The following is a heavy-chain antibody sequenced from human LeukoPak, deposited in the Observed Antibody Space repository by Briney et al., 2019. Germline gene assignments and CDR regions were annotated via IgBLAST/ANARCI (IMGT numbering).Heavy chain of an antibody. J-gene: IGHJ4*02. D-gene: IGHD6-13*01. CDR3: ASSYSSSWSVDY. V-gene: IGHV4-4*02. CDR2: IYHSGST. CDR1: GGSISSSNW. Sequence: PSGTPSLTCAVSGGSISSSNWWSWVRQPPGKGLEWIGEIYHSGSTNYNPSLKSRVTISVDKSKNQFSLKLSSVIAADTAVYYCASSYSSSWSVDYWGQGTLVTVSS.